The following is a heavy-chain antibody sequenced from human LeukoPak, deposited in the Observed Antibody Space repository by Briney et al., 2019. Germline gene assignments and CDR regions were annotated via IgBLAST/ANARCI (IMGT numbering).Heavy chain of an antibody. CDR1: GYTFTSYG. CDR2: INPNSGGT. J-gene: IGHJ6*03. V-gene: IGHV1-2*02. Sequence: ASVKVSCKASGYTFTSYGISWVRQAPGQGLEWMGWINPNSGGTNYAQKFQGRVTMTRDTSISTAYMELSRLRSDDTAVYYCARGTRSAAGTSYYYYYMDVWGKGTTVTISS. CDR3: ARGTRSAAGTSYYYYYMDV. D-gene: IGHD6-13*01.